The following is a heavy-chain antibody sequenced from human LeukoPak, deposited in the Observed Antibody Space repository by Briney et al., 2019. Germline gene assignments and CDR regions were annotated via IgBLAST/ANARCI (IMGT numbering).Heavy chain of an antibody. Sequence: GGSLRLSCEASGFIFSSYALHWVRQVPGVGLEWVAVISYDGTNKYYADSVKGRFTISRDNSKNTLSLQMNSLRGDDTAVFYCARDPGSGYRSGWYQDYFDYWGQGTLVTVSS. D-gene: IGHD6-19*01. V-gene: IGHV3-30-3*01. CDR1: GFIFSSYA. J-gene: IGHJ4*02. CDR2: ISYDGTNK. CDR3: ARDPGSGYRSGWYQDYFDY.